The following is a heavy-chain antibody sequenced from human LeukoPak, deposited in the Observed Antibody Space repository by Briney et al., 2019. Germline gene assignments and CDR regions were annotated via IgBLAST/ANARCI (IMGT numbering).Heavy chain of an antibody. D-gene: IGHD5-18*01. V-gene: IGHV4-39*01. CDR3: ARLRGGIQLWGD. CDR2: LSHNGLN. CDR1: GGSVTSDSYS. Sequence: SETLSLTCTVSGGSVTSDSYSWGWIPPPPGMGLQWIVTLSHNGLNYYNPSLKSRVAMPVDASKNQFSLRLSSLTAADTAVYYCARLRGGIQLWGDWGQGTLVTVSS. J-gene: IGHJ4*02.